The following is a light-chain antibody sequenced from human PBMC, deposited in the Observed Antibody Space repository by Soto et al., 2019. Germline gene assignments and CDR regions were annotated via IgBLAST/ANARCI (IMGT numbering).Light chain of an antibody. CDR3: AAWDASLSDVV. V-gene: IGLV1-47*02. CDR2: NSN. CDR1: SSNIGSYY. J-gene: IGLJ2*01. Sequence: QSVLTQPPSASGTPGQKVTISCSGGSSNIGSYYVFWYQQLPGTAPKLLIYNSNQRPSGVPDRFSGSKSGTSASLAISGLRSEDEADYYCAAWDASLSDVVFGGGTKLTVL.